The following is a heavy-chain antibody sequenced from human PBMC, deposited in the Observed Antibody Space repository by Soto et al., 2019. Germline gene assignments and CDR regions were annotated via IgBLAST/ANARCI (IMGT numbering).Heavy chain of an antibody. D-gene: IGHD6-19*01. Sequence: RASVKVSCKASGGTCSSYAISWVRQAPGQGLEWMGGIIPIFGTANYAQKFQGRVTITADESTSTAYMELSSLRSEDTAVYYCARQPNSSGWYPKLYWYFDLWGRGTLVTVSS. V-gene: IGHV1-69*13. CDR3: ARQPNSSGWYPKLYWYFDL. CDR2: IIPIFGTA. J-gene: IGHJ2*01. CDR1: GGTCSSYA.